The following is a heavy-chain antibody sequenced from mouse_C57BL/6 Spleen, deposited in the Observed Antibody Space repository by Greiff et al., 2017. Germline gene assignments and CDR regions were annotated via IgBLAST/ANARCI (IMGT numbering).Heavy chain of an antibody. D-gene: IGHD3-1*01. CDR3: ARDLGDGGFAY. CDR1: GYSITSGYY. V-gene: IGHV3-6*01. J-gene: IGHJ3*01. CDR2: ISYDGSN. Sequence: EVKLLESGPGLVKPSQSLSLTCSVTGYSITSGYYWNWIRQFPGNKLEWMGYISYDGSNNYNPSLKNRISITRDTSKNQFFLKLNSVTTEDTATYYCARDLGDGGFAYWGQGTLVTVSA.